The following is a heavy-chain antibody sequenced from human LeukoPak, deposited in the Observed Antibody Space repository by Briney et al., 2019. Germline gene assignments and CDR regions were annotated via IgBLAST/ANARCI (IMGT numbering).Heavy chain of an antibody. J-gene: IGHJ4*02. Sequence: PSETLSLTCTVSGGSISSYYWSWIRQPPGKGLEWIGYIYYSGSTNYNPSLKSRVTISVHTSKNQFSLRLTSVTAADTALYYCARHDGRVGAGDYWGQGTLVVVSS. CDR1: GGSISSYY. V-gene: IGHV4-59*08. CDR3: ARHDGRVGAGDY. CDR2: IYYSGST. D-gene: IGHD1-26*01.